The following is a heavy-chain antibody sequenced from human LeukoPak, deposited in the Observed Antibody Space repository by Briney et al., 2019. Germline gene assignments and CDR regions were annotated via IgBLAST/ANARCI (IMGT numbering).Heavy chain of an antibody. J-gene: IGHJ4*02. CDR2: ISWNSGSI. Sequence: RGRSLRLSCAASGFTFDDYAMHWVRQAPGMGLEWVSGISWNSGSIGYADSVKGRFTISRDNAKNSLYLQMNSLRAEDTAVYYCARGDYYDSSGYYYWGQGTLVTVSS. CDR1: GFTFDDYA. CDR3: ARGDYYDSSGYYY. V-gene: IGHV3-9*01. D-gene: IGHD3-22*01.